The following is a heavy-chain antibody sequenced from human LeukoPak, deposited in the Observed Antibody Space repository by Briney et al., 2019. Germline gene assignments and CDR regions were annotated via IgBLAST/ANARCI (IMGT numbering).Heavy chain of an antibody. CDR3: ARASVATMTYWYFDL. Sequence: GGSLRLSCAASGFTFSSYSMNWVRPAPGKGLEWVSSISSSSSYIYYADSVKGRFTISRDNAKNSLYLQMNSLRAEDTAVYYCARASVATMTYWYFDLWGRGTLVTVSS. D-gene: IGHD5-12*01. CDR1: GFTFSSYS. J-gene: IGHJ2*01. V-gene: IGHV3-21*01. CDR2: ISSSSSYI.